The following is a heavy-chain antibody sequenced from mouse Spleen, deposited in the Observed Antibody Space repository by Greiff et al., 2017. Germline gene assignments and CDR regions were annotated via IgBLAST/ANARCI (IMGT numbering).Heavy chain of an antibody. CDR1: GFSLTSYG. CDR3: ASLYDGYYWFAY. V-gene: IGHV2-2*01. J-gene: IGHJ3*01. CDR2: IWSGGST. D-gene: IGHD2-3*01. Sequence: VHLVESGPGLVQPSQSLSITCTVSGFSLTSYGVHWVRQSPGKGLEWLGVIWSGGSTDYNAAFISRLSISKDNSKSQVFFKMNSLQADDTAIYYCASLYDGYYWFAYWGQGTLVTVSA.